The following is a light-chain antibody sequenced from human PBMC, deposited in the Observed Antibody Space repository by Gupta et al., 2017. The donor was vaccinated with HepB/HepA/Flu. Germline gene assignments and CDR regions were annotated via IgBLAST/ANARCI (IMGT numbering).Light chain of an antibody. CDR2: GAS. Sequence: EIVLTQSPGTLSLSPGERATLSCRASPRVSSSYLGWYQQKPGQAPRLLIYGASSRATGIPDRFSGSGSGTDFTLTISRLEPEDFAVYYCQHYGSSPRIITFGPGTKVDIK. J-gene: IGKJ3*01. CDR1: PRVSSSY. V-gene: IGKV3-20*01. CDR3: QHYGSSPRIIT.